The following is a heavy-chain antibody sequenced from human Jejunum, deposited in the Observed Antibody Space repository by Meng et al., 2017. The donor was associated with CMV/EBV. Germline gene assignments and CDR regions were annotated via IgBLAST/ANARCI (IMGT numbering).Heavy chain of an antibody. CDR3: VTAPIYQLPVF. CDR1: DGSFTNSD. CDR2: INDSGNS. Sequence: CVVPDGSFTNSDWSWIRQSPGKGLEWIGEINDSGNSNYNPSLKSRVTISVDASKRQFSLKVKSVTAADTAVYFCVTAPIYQLPVFWGQGTPVTVSS. D-gene: IGHD2-2*01. J-gene: IGHJ4*02. V-gene: IGHV4-34*01.